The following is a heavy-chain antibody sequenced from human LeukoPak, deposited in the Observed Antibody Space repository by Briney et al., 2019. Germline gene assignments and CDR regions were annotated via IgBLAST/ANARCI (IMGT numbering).Heavy chain of an antibody. J-gene: IGHJ4*02. D-gene: IGHD1-14*01. V-gene: IGHV1-2*02. CDR3: ARGRTRSHIEY. CDR2: INPNSGGT. CDR1: GYTFTGYY. Sequence: ASVKVSCTASGYTFTGYYMHWVRQAPGQGLEWMGWINPNSGGTNYAQQFQGRVTMTRDTSISTAYMELSRLRSDDTAVYYCARGRTRSHIEYWSQATMVTVSS.